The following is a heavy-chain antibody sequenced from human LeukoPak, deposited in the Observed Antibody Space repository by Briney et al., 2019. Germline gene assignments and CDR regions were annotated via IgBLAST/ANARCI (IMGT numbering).Heavy chain of an antibody. CDR1: GGYISSGGYY. V-gene: IGHV4-31*03. CDR3: ARDHHYYGMDV. Sequence: PSETLSLTCTVSGGYISSGGYYWSWIRQHPGKGLEWIGYIYYSGSTYYNPSLKSRVTISVDTSKNQFSLKLSSVTAADTAVYYCARDHHYYGMDVWGQGTTVTVSS. J-gene: IGHJ6*02. CDR2: IYYSGST.